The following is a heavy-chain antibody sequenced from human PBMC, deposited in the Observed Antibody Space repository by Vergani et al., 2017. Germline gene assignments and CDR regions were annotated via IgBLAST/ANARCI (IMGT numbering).Heavy chain of an antibody. CDR3: ARGGVVVVAATGDREFDY. CDR1: GYTFTSYY. Sequence: QVQLVQSGAEVKKPGASVKVSCKASGYTFTSYYMHWVLQAPGQGLEWMGIINPSGGSTSYAQKFQGRVTMTRDTSTSTVYMELSSLRSEDTAVYYCARGGVVVVAATGDREFDYWGQGTLVTVSS. D-gene: IGHD2-15*01. J-gene: IGHJ4*02. V-gene: IGHV1-46*01. CDR2: INPSGGST.